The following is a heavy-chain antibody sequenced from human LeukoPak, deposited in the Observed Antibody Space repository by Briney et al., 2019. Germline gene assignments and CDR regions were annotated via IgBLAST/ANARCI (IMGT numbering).Heavy chain of an antibody. CDR1: GHSFTSYW. CDR2: IYPGDSDT. Sequence: KPGESLKISCKGSGHSFTSYWIGWVRQMPGKGLEWMGIIYPGDSDTGYSPSFQGQVTISADKSISTAYLQWSSLKASDTAMYYCARTAVGYCSGGSCYHDAFDIWGQGTMVTVSS. V-gene: IGHV5-51*03. CDR3: ARTAVGYCSGGSCYHDAFDI. D-gene: IGHD2-15*01. J-gene: IGHJ3*02.